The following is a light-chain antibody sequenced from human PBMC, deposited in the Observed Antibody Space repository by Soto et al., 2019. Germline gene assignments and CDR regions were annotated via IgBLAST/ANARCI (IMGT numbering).Light chain of an antibody. CDR3: SSYTSSSTLV. CDR1: SSDVGTYNS. V-gene: IGLV2-14*01. J-gene: IGLJ2*01. CDR2: DVS. Sequence: QPALTQPASVSGSPGQSITISCTGTSSDVGTYNSISWFQQHPGKAPKLMIYDVSTRPSGVSNRFSGSKSGNTASLTVSGLQAEDEADYYCSSYTSSSTLVFGGGTKVTVL.